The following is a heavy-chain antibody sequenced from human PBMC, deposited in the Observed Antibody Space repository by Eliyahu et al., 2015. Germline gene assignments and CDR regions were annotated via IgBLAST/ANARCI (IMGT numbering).Heavy chain of an antibody. CDR1: GGXXSSXXYY. D-gene: IGHD3-3*01. CDR2: IYYSGNT. CDR3: ARHQGYNDFWSAFDC. Sequence: QLQLQESGPGLVKPSETLSLTCTVSGGXXSSXXYYWGWIXQPPGKGLEWIASIYYSGNTYYNPSLKSRVTISVDTSKNQFSLKLSSVTAADTAIYYCARHQGYNDFWSAFDCWGQGTLVTVSS. V-gene: IGHV4-39*01. J-gene: IGHJ4*02.